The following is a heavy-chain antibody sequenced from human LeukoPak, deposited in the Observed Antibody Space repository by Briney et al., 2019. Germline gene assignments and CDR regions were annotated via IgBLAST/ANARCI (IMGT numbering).Heavy chain of an antibody. CDR1: GGSFSGYY. CDR3: ARGDLGYCSGGSCYGDWFDP. CDR2: INHSGST. J-gene: IGHJ5*02. Sequence: SGTLSLTCAVHGGSFSGYYWSWIRQPPRKGLEWIGEINHSGSTNYNPSLKSRVTISVDTPKNQFSLTLSSVTAADTAVYYCARGDLGYCSGGSCYGDWFDPWGQGTLVTVSS. V-gene: IGHV4-34*01. D-gene: IGHD2-15*01.